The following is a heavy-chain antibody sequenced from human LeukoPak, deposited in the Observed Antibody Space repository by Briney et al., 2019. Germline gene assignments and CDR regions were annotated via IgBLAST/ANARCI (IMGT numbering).Heavy chain of an antibody. D-gene: IGHD5-12*01. CDR2: INHSGST. CDR1: GGSFGGYY. CDR3: ASIVATIREHYYYYYYMDV. Sequence: PSETLSLTCAVYGGSFGGYYWSWIRQPPGKGLEWIGEINHSGSTNYNPSLKSRVTISVDTSKNQFSLKLSSVTAADTAVYYCASIVATIREHYYYYYYMDVWGKGTTVTVSS. J-gene: IGHJ6*03. V-gene: IGHV4-34*01.